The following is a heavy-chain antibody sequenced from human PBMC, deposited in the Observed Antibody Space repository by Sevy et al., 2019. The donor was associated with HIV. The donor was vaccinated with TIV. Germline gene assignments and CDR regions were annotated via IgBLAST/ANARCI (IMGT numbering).Heavy chain of an antibody. Sequence: GGSLRLSCAASGFTFSSYGMHWVRQAPGKGLEWVAVISYDGSNKYYADSVKGRFTISRDNAKNSLYLQMNSLRAEDTAVYYCARDLVVAGSWYFDYWGQGTLVTVSS. CDR1: GFTFSSYG. CDR3: ARDLVVAGSWYFDY. V-gene: IGHV3-30*03. J-gene: IGHJ4*02. CDR2: ISYDGSNK. D-gene: IGHD2-15*01.